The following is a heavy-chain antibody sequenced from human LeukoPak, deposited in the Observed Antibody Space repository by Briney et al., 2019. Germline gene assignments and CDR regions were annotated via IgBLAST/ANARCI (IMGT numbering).Heavy chain of an antibody. J-gene: IGHJ4*02. CDR1: GYSLTEVS. CDR2: FDPEDGEA. D-gene: IGHD6-19*01. CDR3: VTDIRSGWRNY. Sequence: ASVKVSCKVSGYSLTEVSTHWVRQAPGKGLEWMGGFDPEDGEAIHAQKVQGRLTMTEDTSIDTAFMELRSLKSEDTAVYYCVTDIRSGWRNYWGQGTLITVSS. V-gene: IGHV1-24*01.